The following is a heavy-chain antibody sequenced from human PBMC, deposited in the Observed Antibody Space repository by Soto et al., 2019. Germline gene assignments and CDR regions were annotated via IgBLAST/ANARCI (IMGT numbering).Heavy chain of an antibody. D-gene: IGHD3-3*01. CDR2: IYYSGST. Sequence: PSETLALTCTVSGGSISSYYWIWIRQPPGKGLEWIGYIYYSGSTNYNPSLKSRVTISVDTSKNQFSLKLSSVTAADTAVYYCARDISDRTPYYDFWSGYGPSYYTDVCGKGPTVTVSS. CDR1: GGSISSYY. J-gene: IGHJ6*03. CDR3: ARDISDRTPYYDFWSGYGPSYYTDV. V-gene: IGHV4-59*01.